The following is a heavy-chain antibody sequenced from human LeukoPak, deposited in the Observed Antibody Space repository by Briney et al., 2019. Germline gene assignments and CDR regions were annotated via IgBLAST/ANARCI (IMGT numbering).Heavy chain of an antibody. V-gene: IGHV4-39*07. Sequence: SETLSFTCTVSGGSISSSSYYWGWIRQPPGKGLGWIGGIYYSGSTYYNPSLKTRVTISVDTSKNQFSLKLGSVTAADTAVYYCAREPMVRGVIHPWGQGTLVTVS. J-gene: IGHJ5*02. CDR3: AREPMVRGVIHP. CDR1: GGSISSSSYY. CDR2: IYYSGST. D-gene: IGHD3-10*01.